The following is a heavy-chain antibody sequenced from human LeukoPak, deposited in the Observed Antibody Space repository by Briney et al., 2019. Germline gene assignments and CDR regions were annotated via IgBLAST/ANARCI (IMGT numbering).Heavy chain of an antibody. CDR2: IGTAGDT. J-gene: IGHJ3*02. D-gene: IGHD6-19*01. V-gene: IGHV3-13*01. Sequence: PGGSLRLSCAASGFTFSSYDMHWVRQATGKGLEWVSAIGTAGDTYYPGSVKGRFTISRENAKNSLCLQMNSLRAGDTAVYYCARAVAGTYAFDIWGQGTIVTVSS. CDR1: GFTFSSYD. CDR3: ARAVAGTYAFDI.